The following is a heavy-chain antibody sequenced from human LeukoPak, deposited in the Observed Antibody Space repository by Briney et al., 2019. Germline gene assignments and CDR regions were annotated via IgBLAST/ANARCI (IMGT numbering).Heavy chain of an antibody. Sequence: PSETLSLTCTVSGGSISSSSYYWGWIRQPPGKGLEWIGSIYYSGSTYYNPSLKSRVTISVDTSKNQFSLKLSSVTAADTAVYYCARQDLAVADRFDYWGQRTLVTVSS. CDR2: IYYSGST. V-gene: IGHV4-39*01. CDR1: GGSISSSSYY. D-gene: IGHD6-19*01. CDR3: ARQDLAVADRFDY. J-gene: IGHJ4*02.